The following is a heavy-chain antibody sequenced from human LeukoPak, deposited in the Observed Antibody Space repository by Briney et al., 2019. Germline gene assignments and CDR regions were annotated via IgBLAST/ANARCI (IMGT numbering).Heavy chain of an antibody. CDR1: GDSITNSY. D-gene: IGHD4-17*01. CDR3: AKRIIEARENGDSNWLDP. V-gene: IGHV4-59*08. CDR2: ISYGGST. J-gene: IGHJ5*01. Sequence: SETLSLTCTVSGDSITNSYWNWIRQPPGRGLEWIGRISYGGSTNYNPSLKSRVIISRDTSKNQFSLELTSVTAADTAIYYCAKRIIEARENGDSNWLDPWGQGTLVTVSS.